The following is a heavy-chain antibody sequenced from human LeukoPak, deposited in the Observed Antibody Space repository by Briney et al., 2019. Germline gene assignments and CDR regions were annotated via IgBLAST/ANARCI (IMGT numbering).Heavy chain of an antibody. CDR3: ARPAGEWLVRNNWFDP. V-gene: IGHV3-23*01. D-gene: IGHD6-19*01. CDR1: GFTFSSYA. CDR2: ISGSGGST. J-gene: IGHJ5*02. Sequence: GRSLRLSCAASGFTFSSYAMSWVRQAPGKGLEWVSAISGSGGSTYYADSVKGRFTISRDNSKNTLYLQMNSLRAEDTAVYYCARPAGEWLVRNNWFDPWGQGTLVTVSS.